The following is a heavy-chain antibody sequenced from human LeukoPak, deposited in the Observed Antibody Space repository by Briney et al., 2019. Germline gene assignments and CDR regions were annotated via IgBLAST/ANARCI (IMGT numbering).Heavy chain of an antibody. CDR3: ARDRGNDYFDS. CDR1: GFTFSSYG. Sequence: PGGSLRLSCAASGFTFSSYGMHWVRQAPGKGLEWVGVIWYDGSNKYYGDSVKGRFSVSRDNSKNTVYLQIDSLRVEDTAVYYCARDRGNDYFDSWGQGTLVTVSS. V-gene: IGHV3-33*01. CDR2: IWYDGSNK. J-gene: IGHJ4*02.